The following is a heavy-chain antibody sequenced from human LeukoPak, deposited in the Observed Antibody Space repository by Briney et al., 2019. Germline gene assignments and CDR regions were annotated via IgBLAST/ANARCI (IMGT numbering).Heavy chain of an antibody. CDR3: VRESRYSGYDYGDAFDI. CDR2: IYSGGST. J-gene: IGHJ3*02. D-gene: IGHD5-12*01. CDR1: GFTVSSNY. V-gene: IGHV3-53*01. Sequence: PGGSLRLSCAASGFTVSSNYMSWVRQAPGKGLEWVSVIYSGGSTYYADSVKGRFTISRDTSKNTLYLQMNSLRAEDTAVYYCVRESRYSGYDYGDAFDIWGQGTMVTVSS.